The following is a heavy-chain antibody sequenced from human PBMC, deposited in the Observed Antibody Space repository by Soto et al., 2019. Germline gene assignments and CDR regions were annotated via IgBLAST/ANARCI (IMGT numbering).Heavy chain of an antibody. V-gene: IGHV3-74*01. D-gene: IGHD6-19*01. J-gene: IGHJ4*02. CDR1: AFTFSSYW. Sequence: GGSLRLSCAASAFTFSSYWMHWVRQAPGKGLVWVSRVNPDGSDTRYADSVKGRFTISRDNAKNTLYLQMNSLRAEDTAVYYCAKGPDSSGRWGQGTLVTVSS. CDR2: VNPDGSDT. CDR3: AKGPDSSGR.